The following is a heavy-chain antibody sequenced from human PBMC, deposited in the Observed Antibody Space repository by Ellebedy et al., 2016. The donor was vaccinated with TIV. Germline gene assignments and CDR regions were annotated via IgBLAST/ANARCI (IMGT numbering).Heavy chain of an antibody. CDR3: ARAPDGAGSHFDY. CDR2: ISYDGSNK. V-gene: IGHV3-30-3*01. Sequence: GESLKISCAASGFTFSSYAMHWVRQAPGKGLEWVAVISYDGSNKYYADSVKGRFTISRDNSKNTLYLQMNSLRAEDTAVYYCARAPDGAGSHFDYWGQGTLVTVSS. J-gene: IGHJ4*02. CDR1: GFTFSSYA. D-gene: IGHD5-24*01.